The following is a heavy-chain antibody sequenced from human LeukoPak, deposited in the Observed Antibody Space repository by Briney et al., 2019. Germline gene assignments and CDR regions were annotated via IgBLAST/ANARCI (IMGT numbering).Heavy chain of an antibody. CDR3: ARESPPADY. CDR2: IYHSGST. Sequence: SQTLSRTCAVSGGSISSGGYSWSWIRQPPGKGLEWIGYIYHSGSTYYNPSLKSRVTISVDRSKNQFSLKLSAVTAADTAVFYCARESPPADYWGQGTLVTVSS. V-gene: IGHV4-30-2*01. J-gene: IGHJ4*02. CDR1: GGSISSGGYS.